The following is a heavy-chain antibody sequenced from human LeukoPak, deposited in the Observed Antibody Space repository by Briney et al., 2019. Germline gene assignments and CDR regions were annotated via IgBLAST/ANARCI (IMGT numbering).Heavy chain of an antibody. D-gene: IGHD6-6*01. CDR2: SNPNSGGT. CDR3: ARKIEYSSSSLEYYFDY. J-gene: IGHJ4*02. CDR1: GYTFTGYY. V-gene: IGHV1-2*02. Sequence: ASVKVSCKASGYTFTGYYMHCVRQAPGQGLEWMGWSNPNSGGTNYAQKCQGRVTMTRDTSISTAYMELSRLRSDDTAVYYCARKIEYSSSSLEYYFDYWGQGTLVTVSS.